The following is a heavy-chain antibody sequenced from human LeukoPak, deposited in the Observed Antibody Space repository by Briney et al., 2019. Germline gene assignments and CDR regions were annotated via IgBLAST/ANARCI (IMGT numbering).Heavy chain of an antibody. CDR3: ARGGSRQYNF. J-gene: IGHJ4*02. CDR1: GFTFSSYA. V-gene: IGHV3-30-3*01. Sequence: GGSLRLSCAASGFTFSSYAMHWVRQAPGKGLEWVAVISYDGSNKYYADSVKGRFTISRDNSKNTLYLQMNSLRAEDTAVYYCARGGSRQYNFWGQGTPVTVSS. CDR2: ISYDGSNK. D-gene: IGHD5-18*01.